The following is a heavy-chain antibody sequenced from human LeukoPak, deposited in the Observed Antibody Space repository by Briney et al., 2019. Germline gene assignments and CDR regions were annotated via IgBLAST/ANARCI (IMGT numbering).Heavy chain of an antibody. D-gene: IGHD6-13*01. V-gene: IGHV1-69*13. Sequence: ASVKVSCKAAGGTFTSYAISWVRQAPGQRLKWMGGIIPIFGTANYAQKFQGRVTITAAESTSTAYMELSSLRSEVTAVYYCARVAAGMRRGFDPWGEGALVTVSS. CDR2: IIPIFGTA. J-gene: IGHJ5*02. CDR3: ARVAAGMRRGFDP. CDR1: GGTFTSYA.